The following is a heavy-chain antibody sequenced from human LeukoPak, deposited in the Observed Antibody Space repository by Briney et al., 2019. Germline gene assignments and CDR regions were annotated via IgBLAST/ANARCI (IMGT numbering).Heavy chain of an antibody. Sequence: PSETLSLTCTVSGGSISSGGYYWSWIRQHPGKGLEWIGYIYYSGSTYYNPSLKSRVTISVDTSKNQFSLKLSSVTAADTAVYYCARGYSSGTASYWGQGTLVTVSS. D-gene: IGHD3-3*01. J-gene: IGHJ4*02. V-gene: IGHV4-31*03. CDR1: GGSISSGGYY. CDR3: ARGYSSGTASY. CDR2: IYYSGST.